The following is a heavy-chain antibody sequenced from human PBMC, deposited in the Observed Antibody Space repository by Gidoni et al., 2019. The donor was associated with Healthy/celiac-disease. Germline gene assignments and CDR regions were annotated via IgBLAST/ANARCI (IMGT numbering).Heavy chain of an antibody. J-gene: IGHJ4*02. CDR2: ISYDGSNK. V-gene: IGHV3-30*18. CDR3: AKDLVVVTAISDYFDY. Sequence: QVQLVESGGGVVQPGRSLRLSCAASGFTFSSYGMHWVRQAPGKGLEWVAVISYDGSNKYYADSVKGRFTISRDNSKNTLYLQMNSLRAEDTAVYYCAKDLVVVTAISDYFDYWGQGTLVTVSS. D-gene: IGHD2-21*02. CDR1: GFTFSSYG.